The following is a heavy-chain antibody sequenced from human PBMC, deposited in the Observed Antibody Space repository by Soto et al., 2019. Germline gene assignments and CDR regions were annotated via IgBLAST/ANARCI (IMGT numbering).Heavy chain of an antibody. CDR1: GFTVSSNY. D-gene: IGHD6-25*01. CDR3: ASAPSWTAGPFDY. J-gene: IGHJ4*02. V-gene: IGHV3-66*01. CDR2: TYSGGST. Sequence: EVQLVESGGGLVQPGGSLRLSCAASGFTVSSNYMSWVLQAPGKGPEWVSVTYSGGSTYSADSVKGRFTISRDNSKNTLYLQMNILGSEDTAVYYCASAPSWTAGPFDYWGQGTLVTVSS.